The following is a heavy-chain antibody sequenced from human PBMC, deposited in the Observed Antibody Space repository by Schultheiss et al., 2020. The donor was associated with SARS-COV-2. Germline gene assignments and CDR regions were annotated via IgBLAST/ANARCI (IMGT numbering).Heavy chain of an antibody. J-gene: IGHJ4*02. V-gene: IGHV4-34*01. CDR2: INHSGST. CDR1: GGSFSSYY. CDR3: AREGGGFYGDLDY. D-gene: IGHD4-17*01. Sequence: SETLSLTCAVYGGSFSSYYWSWIRQPPGKGLEWIGEINHSGSTNYNPSLKSRVPISVDTSKNQFSLKLSSVTAADTAVYYCAREGGGFYGDLDYWGQGTLVTVAS.